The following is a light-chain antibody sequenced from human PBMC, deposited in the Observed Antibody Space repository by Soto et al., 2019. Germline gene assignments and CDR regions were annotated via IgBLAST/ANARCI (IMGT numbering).Light chain of an antibody. V-gene: IGKV1-33*01. CDR2: DAS. CDR1: QDISNY. CDR3: QQYDNLLT. Sequence: KSQSPSSLSASVGDRVTITCQASQDISNYLNWYQQKPGKAPKLLIYDASNLETGVPSRFSGSGSGTDFTFTISSLQPEDIATYYCQQYDNLLTFGGGTKVDIK. J-gene: IGKJ4*01.